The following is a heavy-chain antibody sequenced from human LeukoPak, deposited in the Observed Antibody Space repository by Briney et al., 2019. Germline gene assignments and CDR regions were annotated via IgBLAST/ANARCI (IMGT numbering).Heavy chain of an antibody. J-gene: IGHJ3*02. CDR1: GGSFSGYY. CDR2: INHSGST. V-gene: IGHV4-34*01. Sequence: SETLSLTCAVYGGSFSGYYWSWIRQPPGEGLEWIGEINHSGSTNYNPSLKSRVTISVDTSKNQFSLKLSSVTAADTAVYYCARGPMSTIFGVANDAFDIWGQGTMVTVSS. D-gene: IGHD3-3*01. CDR3: ARGPMSTIFGVANDAFDI.